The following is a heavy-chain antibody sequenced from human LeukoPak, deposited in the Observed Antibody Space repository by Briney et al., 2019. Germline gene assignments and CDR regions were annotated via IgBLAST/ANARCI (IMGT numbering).Heavy chain of an antibody. CDR3: ARGGRGRNWFDP. CDR2: IYYSVST. CDR1: GDSVASGGYY. D-gene: IGHD3-10*01. V-gene: IGHV4-61*08. J-gene: IGHJ5*02. Sequence: SETLSLTCTVSGDSVASGGYYWHWIRQPPGKGLEWIGYIYYSVSTNYNLSLKSRVTISVDTSENQFSLKLTSVTAADTAVYYCARGGRGRNWFDPWGQGTLVTVSS.